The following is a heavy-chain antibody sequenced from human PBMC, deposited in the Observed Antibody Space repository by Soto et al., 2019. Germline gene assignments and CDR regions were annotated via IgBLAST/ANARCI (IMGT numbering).Heavy chain of an antibody. CDR3: ARWWLGDYFDH. Sequence: SGGGLVPPGGSLRLSCAASGFSVSSYYMSWVRQAPGKGLEWVSVLFSGGNTYYADSVKGRFTISRHSSTNTLFLDMNNVRPEDTAVYYCARWWLGDYFDHWGPGTRVTVSS. J-gene: IGHJ4*02. D-gene: IGHD2-15*01. CDR2: LFSGGNT. V-gene: IGHV3-53*04. CDR1: GFSVSSYY.